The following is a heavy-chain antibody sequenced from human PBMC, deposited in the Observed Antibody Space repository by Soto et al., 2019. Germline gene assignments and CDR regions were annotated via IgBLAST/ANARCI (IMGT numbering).Heavy chain of an antibody. CDR3: ARDRDYDSSGPKYYFDY. CDR2: TYYRSKWYN. J-gene: IGHJ4*02. D-gene: IGHD3-22*01. CDR1: GDSVSSNSAA. V-gene: IGHV6-1*01. Sequence: SQTLSLTCAISGDSVSSNSAAWNWIRQSPSRGLEWLGRTYYRSKWYNDYAVSVKSRITINPDTSKNQFSLQLNSVTPEDTAVYYCARDRDYDSSGPKYYFDYWGQGTLVTVSS.